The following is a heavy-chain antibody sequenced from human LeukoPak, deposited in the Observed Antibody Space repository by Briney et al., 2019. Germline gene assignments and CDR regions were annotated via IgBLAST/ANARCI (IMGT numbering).Heavy chain of an antibody. J-gene: IGHJ4*02. CDR1: GGSISSGGYY. D-gene: IGHD3-3*01. Sequence: PSETLSLTCNVSGGSISSGGYYWSWIRQPPAKGLEWIGYIYHSGSTYYNPSLKSRVTISVDRSKNQFSLKLSSVTAADTAVYYCARVRFLYYFDYWGQGTLVTVSS. CDR3: ARVRFLYYFDY. CDR2: IYHSGST. V-gene: IGHV4-30-2*01.